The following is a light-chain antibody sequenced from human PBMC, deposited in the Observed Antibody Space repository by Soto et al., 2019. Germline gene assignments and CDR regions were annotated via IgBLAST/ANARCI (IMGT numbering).Light chain of an antibody. CDR2: EVS. CDR3: ISYTSSSTSYV. V-gene: IGLV2-14*01. Sequence: QSALTHPASVSGSPGQSLNSACIGTSGDGGSSDHVAWYQQFPGKTPKLMIYEVSNRTSGVSSRFSGSTSGNTASLTIYGLQAEDEADYYCISYTSSSTSYVFGSRAKVSGL. J-gene: IGLJ1*01. CDR1: SGDGGSSDH.